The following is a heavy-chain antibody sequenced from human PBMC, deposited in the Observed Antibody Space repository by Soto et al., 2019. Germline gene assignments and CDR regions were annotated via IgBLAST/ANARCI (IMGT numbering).Heavy chain of an antibody. CDR1: GGTFSSYA. CDR2: IIPIFGTA. Sequence: ASVKVSCKASGGTFSSYAISWVRQAPGQGLEWMGGIIPIFGTANYAQKFQGRVTITADESTSTAYMELSSLRSEDTAVYYCARDLTGYYPGNWFDPWGQGTLVTVPS. J-gene: IGHJ5*02. CDR3: ARDLTGYYPGNWFDP. V-gene: IGHV1-69*13. D-gene: IGHD3-9*01.